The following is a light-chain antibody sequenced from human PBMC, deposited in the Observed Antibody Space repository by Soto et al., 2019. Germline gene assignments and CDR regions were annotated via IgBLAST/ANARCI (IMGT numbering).Light chain of an antibody. Sequence: DVPMTQSPSTLSASVGDRVTLTCRASQNIGIWLAWYQQKPGKAPNLMIHKASTLGSGVPSRFSGSGSGTEFTLTITSLQPDDFATYYCQQYNSWAFGQGTKVEFK. CDR1: QNIGIW. V-gene: IGKV1-5*03. J-gene: IGKJ1*01. CDR3: QQYNSWA. CDR2: KAS.